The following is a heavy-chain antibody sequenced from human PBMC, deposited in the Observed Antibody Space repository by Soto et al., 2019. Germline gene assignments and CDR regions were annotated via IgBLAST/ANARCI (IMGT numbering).Heavy chain of an antibody. CDR3: ARSRGDYGNWFDP. J-gene: IGHJ5*02. V-gene: IGHV4-31*03. CDR1: GGSISSGGYY. CDR2: IYYSGST. D-gene: IGHD4-17*01. Sequence: PSETLSLTCTVSGGSISSGGYYWSWIRQHPGKGLEWIGYIYYSGSTYYNPSLKSRVTISVDTSKNQFSLKLSSVTAADTAVYYCARSRGDYGNWFDPWGQGTLVTVSS.